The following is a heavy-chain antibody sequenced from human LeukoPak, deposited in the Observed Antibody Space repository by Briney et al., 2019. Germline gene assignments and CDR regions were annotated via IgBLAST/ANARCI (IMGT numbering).Heavy chain of an antibody. D-gene: IGHD3-22*01. CDR1: GFTFNNYG. J-gene: IGHJ4*02. CDR3: AKASAMIVVVSKHFDY. CDR2: INGGGGST. Sequence: GGTLRLSCAASGFTFNNYGMSWVRQAPGKGLEWVSAINGGGGSTYYADSVKGRFTISRDNSKNTLYLQMNSLRAEDTAVYYCAKASAMIVVVSKHFDYWGQGTLVTVSS. V-gene: IGHV3-23*01.